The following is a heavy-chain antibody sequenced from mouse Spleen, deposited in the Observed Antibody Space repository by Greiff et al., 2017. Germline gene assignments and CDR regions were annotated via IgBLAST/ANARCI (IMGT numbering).Heavy chain of an antibody. CDR2: IDPSDSYT. J-gene: IGHJ1*01. D-gene: IGHD3-3*01. CDR3: ASWDSGYFDV. CDR1: GYTFTSYW. V-gene: IGHV1-69*01. Sequence: VQLQQPGAELVMPGASVKLSCKASGYTFTSYWMHWVKQRPGQGLEWIGEIDPSDSYTNYNQKFKGKATLTVDKSSSTAYMQLSSLTSEDSAVYYCASWDSGYFDVWGAGTTVTVSS.